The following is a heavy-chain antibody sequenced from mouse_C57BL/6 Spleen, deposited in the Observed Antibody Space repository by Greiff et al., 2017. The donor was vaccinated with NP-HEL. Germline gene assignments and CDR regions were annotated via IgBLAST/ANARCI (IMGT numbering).Heavy chain of an antibody. J-gene: IGHJ3*01. D-gene: IGHD4-1*01. CDR1: GFTFSSYT. V-gene: IGHV5-9*01. Sequence: EVKLVESGGGLVKPGGSLKLSCAASGFTFSSYTMSWVRQTPEKRLEWVATISGGGGNTYYPDSVKGRFTISRDNAKNTLYLQMSSLRSDDTALYYCARHAAGTTPFAYWGQGTLVTVSA. CDR2: ISGGGGNT. CDR3: ARHAAGTTPFAY.